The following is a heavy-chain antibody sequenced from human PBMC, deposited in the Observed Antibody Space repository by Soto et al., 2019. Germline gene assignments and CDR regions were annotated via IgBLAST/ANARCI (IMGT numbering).Heavy chain of an antibody. CDR1: GYTFTNSD. D-gene: IGHD2-15*01. V-gene: IGHV1-8*01. J-gene: IGHJ4*02. CDR2: MNPDSGHA. CDR3: AMRPHCSGGICYYGLDN. Sequence: QVQLVQSGAEVKKPGASVKVSCKASGYTFTNSDLNWVRQAPGQGLAWMGWMNPDSGHAAYAQKFQGRVTLTKSTSTSTVYMEMRSLGSEDTAGYYCAMRPHCSGGICYYGLDNWGQGTLVTVSS.